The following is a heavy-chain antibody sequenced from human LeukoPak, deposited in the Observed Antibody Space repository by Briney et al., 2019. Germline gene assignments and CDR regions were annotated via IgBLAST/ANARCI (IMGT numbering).Heavy chain of an antibody. CDR1: GYSISSGYY. CDR3: ARDDSFYYGSGRPFDY. Sequence: SETLSLTCTVSGYSISSGYYWAWIRQPPGKGLEWIGNFHHSGGIYYNPSLKSRVTISVDTSKNQFSLKLSSVTAADTAVYYCARDDSFYYGSGRPFDYWGQGTLVTVSS. CDR2: FHHSGGI. V-gene: IGHV4-38-2*02. J-gene: IGHJ4*02. D-gene: IGHD3-10*01.